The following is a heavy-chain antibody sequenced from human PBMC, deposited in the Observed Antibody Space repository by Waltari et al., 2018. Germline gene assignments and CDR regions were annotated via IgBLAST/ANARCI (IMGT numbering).Heavy chain of an antibody. CDR3: QTGTTGRWGGY. CDR1: GGSISSSSYY. D-gene: IGHD1-1*01. V-gene: IGHV4-39*07. CDR2: IYYSGST. Sequence: QLQLQESGPGLVKPSETLSLTCTVSGGSISSSSYYWGWIRQPPGKGLEWIGSIYYSGSTYYHQSLKSRVTISVDTSKNQFSLKLSSVTAADTAVYYCQTGTTGRWGGYWGQGTLVTVSS. J-gene: IGHJ4*02.